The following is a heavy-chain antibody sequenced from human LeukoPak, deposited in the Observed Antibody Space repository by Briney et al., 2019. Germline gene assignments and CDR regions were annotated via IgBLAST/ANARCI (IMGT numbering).Heavy chain of an antibody. CDR2: INSDGSST. V-gene: IGHV3-74*01. D-gene: IGHD2-15*01. CDR3: TRDSAHSGDY. Sequence: GGSLRLSCAASRFSFSSHWMHWVRQAPGKGLVWVSRINSDGSSTSYADSVKGRFTISRDNAKNTLYLQMNSLRAEDTAVYYCTRDSAHSGDYWGQGTLVTVSS. CDR1: RFSFSSHW. J-gene: IGHJ4*02.